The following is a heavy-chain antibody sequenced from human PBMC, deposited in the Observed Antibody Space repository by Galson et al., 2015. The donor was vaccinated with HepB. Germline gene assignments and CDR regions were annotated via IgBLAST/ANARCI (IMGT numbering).Heavy chain of an antibody. CDR1: GFTFSSYG. D-gene: IGHD3-22*01. CDR2: ISYDGSNK. V-gene: IGHV3-30*18. J-gene: IGHJ4*02. CDR3: AKDFGGTMIVVGPFDY. Sequence: SLRLSCAASGFTFSSYGMHWVRQAPGKGLEWVAVISYDGSNKYYADSVKGRFTISRDNSKNTLYLQMNSLRAEDTAVYYCAKDFGGTMIVVGPFDYWGQGTLVTVSS.